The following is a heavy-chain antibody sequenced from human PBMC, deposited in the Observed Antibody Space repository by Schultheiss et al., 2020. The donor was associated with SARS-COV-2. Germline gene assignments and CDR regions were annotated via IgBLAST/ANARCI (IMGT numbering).Heavy chain of an antibody. V-gene: IGHV4-4*02. D-gene: IGHD3-3*01. CDR3: ARDSPFTYDFWTGYSGSFYYYGMDV. CDR1: GGSISSTNW. Sequence: SETLSLTCAVSGGSISSTNWWSWVRQPPGKGLEWIGEIHHSGRTSYNPSLKSRVTISVDTSKNQFSLKLSSVTAADTAVYYCARDSPFTYDFWTGYSGSFYYYGMDVWGQGTTVTVAS. J-gene: IGHJ6*02. CDR2: IHHSGRT.